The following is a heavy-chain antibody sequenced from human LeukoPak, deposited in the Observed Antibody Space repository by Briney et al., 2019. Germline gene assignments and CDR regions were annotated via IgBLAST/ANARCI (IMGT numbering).Heavy chain of an antibody. Sequence: SGGSLRLSCAASGFTFSSYWMHWLRHTPGKGLVWVSRIKSDGSSTSDADSVKGRFTISRDNAKNTLYLQMNSLRAEDTAVYYGARRGAASDAFDIWGQGTMVTVSS. V-gene: IGHV3-74*01. J-gene: IGHJ3*02. CDR1: GFTFSSYW. D-gene: IGHD3-16*01. CDR2: IKSDGSST. CDR3: ARRGAASDAFDI.